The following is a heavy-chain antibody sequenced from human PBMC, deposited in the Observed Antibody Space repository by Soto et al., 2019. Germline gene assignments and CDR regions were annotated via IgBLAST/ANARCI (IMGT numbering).Heavy chain of an antibody. CDR3: ARVPLRGYTGHFDY. CDR1: GYSFIVYY. D-gene: IGHD5-12*01. CDR2: INPNGGGT. J-gene: IGHJ4*02. Sequence: ASVKVSCKASGYSFIVYYMHWVRQAPGQGLEWIGWINPNGGGTNYAQNFQGRVTMTRDTSISTAYMELSRLSSDDTAMYYCARVPLRGYTGHFDYWGQGTLVTVSS. V-gene: IGHV1-2*02.